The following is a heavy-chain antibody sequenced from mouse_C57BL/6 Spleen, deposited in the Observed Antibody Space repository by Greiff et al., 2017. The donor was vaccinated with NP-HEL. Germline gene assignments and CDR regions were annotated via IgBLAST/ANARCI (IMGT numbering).Heavy chain of an antibody. Sequence: QVQLQQPGAELVKPGASVKLSCKASGYTFTSYWMHWVKQRPGQGLEWIGMIHPNSGSTNYNEKFKSKATLTVDKSSSTAYMQLSSLTSEDSAVYYCASYYGSSYPYYFDYWGQGTTLTVSS. V-gene: IGHV1-64*01. CDR1: GYTFTSYW. D-gene: IGHD1-1*01. J-gene: IGHJ2*01. CDR2: IHPNSGST. CDR3: ASYYGSSYPYYFDY.